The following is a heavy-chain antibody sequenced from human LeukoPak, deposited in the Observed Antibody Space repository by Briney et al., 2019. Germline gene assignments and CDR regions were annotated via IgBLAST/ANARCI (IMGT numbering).Heavy chain of an antibody. CDR1: GFTFSSYW. J-gene: IGHJ3*02. Sequence: GGSLRLSCAASGFTFSSYWMHWVRQAPGKGLVWVSRINSDGSSTSYADSVKGRFTISRDNAKNTLYLQMNSLRAEDTAVYYCAREVKLLRDYAFDIWGQGTMVTVSS. CDR3: AREVKLLRDYAFDI. D-gene: IGHD2-15*01. CDR2: INSDGSST. V-gene: IGHV3-74*01.